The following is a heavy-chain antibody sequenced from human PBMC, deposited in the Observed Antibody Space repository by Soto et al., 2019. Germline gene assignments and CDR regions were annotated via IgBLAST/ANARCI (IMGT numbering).Heavy chain of an antibody. CDR2: IDVGSANA. J-gene: IGHJ4*02. CDR1: GFTFSSSA. D-gene: IGHD3-22*01. CDR3: AQYYYDSSGYYLRGEHTDY. V-gene: IGHV1-58*01. Sequence: SVKVSCKTSGFTFSSSAGHWVRQARGHRLQWIGWIDVGSANANYAQMLQERVTISRDMSTSTAYMELSSLRSEDTAVYYCAQYYYDSSGYYLRGEHTDYWGQGTLVTVSS.